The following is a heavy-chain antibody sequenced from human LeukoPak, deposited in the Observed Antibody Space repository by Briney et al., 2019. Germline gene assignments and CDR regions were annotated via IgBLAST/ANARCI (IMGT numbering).Heavy chain of an antibody. CDR3: ARDGEIAAAVDDLPY. Sequence: GASVKVSCKASGGTFSSYAISWVRQAPGQGLEWMGGIIPIFGTANYAQKLQGRVTMTTDTSTSTAYMELRSLRSDDTAVYYCARDGEIAAAVDDLPYWGQGTLVTVSS. D-gene: IGHD6-13*01. CDR2: IIPIFGTA. CDR1: GGTFSSYA. V-gene: IGHV1-69*05. J-gene: IGHJ4*02.